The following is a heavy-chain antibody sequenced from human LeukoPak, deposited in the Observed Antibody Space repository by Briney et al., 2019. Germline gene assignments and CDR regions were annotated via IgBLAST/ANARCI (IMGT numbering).Heavy chain of an antibody. CDR2: INWNGGST. D-gene: IGHD4-17*01. J-gene: IGHJ4*02. CDR1: GFTFDDYG. V-gene: IGHV3-20*04. Sequence: GGSLRLSCAASGFTFDDYGMSWVRQAPGKGLEWVSGINWNGGSTGYADSVKGRFTISRDNAKNSLYLQMNSLRAEDTSVYYCAREVNGEYYFDYWGQGTLVTVSS. CDR3: AREVNGEYYFDY.